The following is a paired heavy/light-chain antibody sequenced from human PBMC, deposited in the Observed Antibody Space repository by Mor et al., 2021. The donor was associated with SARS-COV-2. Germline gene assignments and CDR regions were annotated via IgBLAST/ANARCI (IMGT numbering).Light chain of an antibody. Sequence: DIQMTQSPSSLSASVGDRVTITCRASQSIFNNLNWYQQKPGEAPNVLIHAASNLHSGVPSRFSGSGSGTDYTLTISTLQPEDFATYYCQQSYSIVPITFGQGTRLEI. CDR3: QQSYSIVPIT. CDR2: AAS. CDR1: QSIFNN. J-gene: IGKJ5*01. V-gene: IGKV1-39*01.
Heavy chain of an antibody. CDR3: ARHRRRDYVWFDA. D-gene: IGHD4-17*01. CDR1: GGSIDGYY. V-gene: IGHV4-59*08. CDR2: IYYSGST. J-gene: IGHJ5*02. Sequence: QVQLQESGPGLAKPSETLSLTCTVSGGSIDGYYLSWIRQPPGKGLEWIGYIYYSGSTNYNPSLKSRVTISLDTSKNQVSLKVSSVTAADTAVFYCARHRRRDYVWFDAWGQGILVTVSS.